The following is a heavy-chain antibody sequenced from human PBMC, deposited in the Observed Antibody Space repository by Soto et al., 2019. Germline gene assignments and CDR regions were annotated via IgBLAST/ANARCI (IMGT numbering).Heavy chain of an antibody. V-gene: IGHV3-21*01. Sequence: GGLLRLSCAASGFTFISYSMNWVRQAPGKGLEWVSSISSSSSYIYYADSVKGRFTISRDNAKNSLYLQMNNLRAEDTAVYYCARLYYYDSSGYYGGPDAFDIWGQGTMVTVSS. CDR2: ISSSSSYI. CDR1: GFTFISYS. D-gene: IGHD3-22*01. J-gene: IGHJ3*02. CDR3: ARLYYYDSSGYYGGPDAFDI.